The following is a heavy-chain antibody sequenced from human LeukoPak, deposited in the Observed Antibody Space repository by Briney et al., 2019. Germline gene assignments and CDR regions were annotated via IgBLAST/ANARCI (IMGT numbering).Heavy chain of an antibody. V-gene: IGHV1-69*13. CDR1: GGTFSSYA. J-gene: IGHJ5*02. CDR3: ARMRMNRQNWFDP. CDR2: IIPIFGTA. D-gene: IGHD1/OR15-1a*01. Sequence: GASVKVSCKASGGTFSSYAISWVRQAPGQGLKWMGGIIPIFGTANYAQKFQGRVTITADESTSTAYMELSSLRSEDTAVYYCARMRMNRQNWFDPWGQGTLVTVSS.